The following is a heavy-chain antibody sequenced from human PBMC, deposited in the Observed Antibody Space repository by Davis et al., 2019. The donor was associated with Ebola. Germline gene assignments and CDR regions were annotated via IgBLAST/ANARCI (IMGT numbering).Heavy chain of an antibody. CDR2: IRSKANSYAT. CDR1: GFTFSGSA. V-gene: IGHV3-73*01. J-gene: IGHJ5*01. D-gene: IGHD4-23*01. Sequence: PGGSLRLSCAASGFTFSGSAMHWVRQASGKGLEWVGRIRSKANSYATAYAASVKGRFTISRDDSKNTAYLQMNSLKTEDTAVYYCARGNLPDYGGHSDSWGQGSLVTVSS. CDR3: ARGNLPDYGGHSDS.